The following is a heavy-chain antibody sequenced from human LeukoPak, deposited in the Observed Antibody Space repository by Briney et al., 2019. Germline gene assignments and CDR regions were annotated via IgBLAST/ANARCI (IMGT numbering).Heavy chain of an antibody. CDR1: GYSFTKFW. CDR2: INPSSGST. J-gene: IGHJ4*02. V-gene: IGHV1-46*01. CDR3: ARDQSRLYCAGPTCPPGY. Sequence: GESLKISCKGSGYSFTKFWIGWVRQMPGKGLEWMGIINPSSGSTTSAQRFQDRVTMTRDTSTNTVYMELSSLRSEDTAVYYCARDQSRLYCAGPTCPPGYWGQGTLVTVSS. D-gene: IGHD2-21*01.